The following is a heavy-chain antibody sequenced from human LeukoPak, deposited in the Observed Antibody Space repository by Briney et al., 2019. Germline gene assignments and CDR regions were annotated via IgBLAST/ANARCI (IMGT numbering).Heavy chain of an antibody. D-gene: IGHD6-13*01. Sequence: ASVKVSCKAPGGTFSRYAISWVRQATGQGLEWMGWMNPNSGNTGYAQKFQGRVTMTRNTSISTAYMELSSLRSEDTAVYYCARGREYSSSWWGGYYYYGMDVWGQGTTVTVSS. CDR3: ARGREYSSSWWGGYYYYGMDV. CDR2: MNPNSGNT. CDR1: GGTFSRYA. V-gene: IGHV1-8*01. J-gene: IGHJ6*02.